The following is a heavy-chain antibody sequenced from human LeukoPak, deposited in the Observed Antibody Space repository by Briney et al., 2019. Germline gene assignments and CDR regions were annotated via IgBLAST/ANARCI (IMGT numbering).Heavy chain of an antibody. D-gene: IGHD6-19*01. J-gene: IGHJ4*02. Sequence: GESLKISCQGSGYRFTSYWIGWVRQLPGKGLEWMGIIYPGDSDTRYSPSFQGQVTISADKSISTAYLQWSSLKASDTAMYYCASIAVAGTNYYFDYWGQGTLVTVSS. CDR2: IYPGDSDT. CDR3: ASIAVAGTNYYFDY. V-gene: IGHV5-51*01. CDR1: GYRFTSYW.